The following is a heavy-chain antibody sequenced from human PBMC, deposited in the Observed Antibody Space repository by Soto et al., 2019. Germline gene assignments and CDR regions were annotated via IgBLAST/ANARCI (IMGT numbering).Heavy chain of an antibody. CDR1: GFTFSNSA. V-gene: IGHV3-30-3*01. Sequence: QVQSVESGGGVVQPGRSLRLSCAASGFTFSNSAMHWVRQAPGKGLEWVAIISTDGSNKYYADSVKGRFTISRDNSQSTLYLQIHSLRVEDTAVYYCARAFGTEGDDYWGQGTLVTVSS. J-gene: IGHJ4*02. CDR3: ARAFGTEGDDY. CDR2: ISTDGSNK. D-gene: IGHD1-1*01.